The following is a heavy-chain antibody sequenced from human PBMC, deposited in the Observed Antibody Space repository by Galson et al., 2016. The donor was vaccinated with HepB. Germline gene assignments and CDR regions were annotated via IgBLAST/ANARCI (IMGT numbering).Heavy chain of an antibody. D-gene: IGHD2/OR15-2a*01. CDR1: EFTFSSYV. CDR2: DSMDGRRK. Sequence: SLRLSCAASEFTFSSYVMSWVRQAPGKGLEWVAADSMDGRRKFYADSVKGRFTISRDNSNNMLFLQMSSLRPDDTAVYYCAKRHEYCPPVGCSVDYWGQGTLVSVSS. V-gene: IGHV3-30*18. J-gene: IGHJ4*02. CDR3: AKRHEYCPPVGCSVDY.